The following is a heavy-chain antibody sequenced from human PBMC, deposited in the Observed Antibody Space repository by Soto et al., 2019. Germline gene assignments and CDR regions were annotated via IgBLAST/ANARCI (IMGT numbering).Heavy chain of an antibody. CDR1: GFSLANFP. Sequence: PVGSLRLSCVASGFSLANFPMNWVRQTPGKGLERISYISTRGDNIYYAESVQGRLTISRDNARNSLFLQMNSLRDEDAAVYYCAKSPHPNICLPYNFGSWRPRVQVTVSS. V-gene: IGHV3-48*02. J-gene: IGHJ4*02. CDR2: ISTRGDNI. D-gene: IGHD2-21*01. CDR3: AKSPHPNICLPYNFGS.